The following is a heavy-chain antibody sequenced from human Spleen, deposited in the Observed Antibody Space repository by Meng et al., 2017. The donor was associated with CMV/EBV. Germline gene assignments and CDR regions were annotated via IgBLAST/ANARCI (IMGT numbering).Heavy chain of an antibody. J-gene: IGHJ4*02. V-gene: IGHV1-18*01. Sequence: YTFTIYGISWVRQAPGQGLEWMGWISTNNGETHYAQSLQGRVTMTIDTSTTTAYMELRSLGSDDTAVYYCVRDWYFYDSSGHLLNFDYWGQGTLVTVSS. D-gene: IGHD3-22*01. CDR2: ISTNNGET. CDR3: VRDWYFYDSSGHLLNFDY. CDR1: YTFTIYG.